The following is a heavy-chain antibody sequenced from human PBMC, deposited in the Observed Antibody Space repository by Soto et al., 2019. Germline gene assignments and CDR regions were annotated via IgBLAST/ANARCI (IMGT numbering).Heavy chain of an antibody. CDR1: GFTFSIYE. D-gene: IGHD3-22*01. Sequence: GGSLRLSCAASGFTFSIYEMNWVRQAPGKGLEWVSHITSRSDTIYYADSVKGRFTISRDNAESSLFLQMNSLRAEDTAVYYCARSSGHYRPFDSWGQGTLVTVSS. CDR3: ARSSGHYRPFDS. V-gene: IGHV3-48*03. CDR2: ITSRSDTI. J-gene: IGHJ4*02.